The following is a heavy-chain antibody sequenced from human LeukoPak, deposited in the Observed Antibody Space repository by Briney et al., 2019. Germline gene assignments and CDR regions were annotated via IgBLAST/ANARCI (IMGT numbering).Heavy chain of an antibody. CDR3: ATGAGCGY. CDR1: GLTFSSYW. J-gene: IGHJ4*02. D-gene: IGHD6-19*01. CDR2: IKQDGSAR. V-gene: IGHV3-7*03. Sequence: GGSLRLSCAASGLTFSSYWITSVRQAPGKGLELVANIKQDGSARNYVDSVKGRFTISRHKAKNSLYLQMNTLRDEHTAVYYCATGAGCGYWGQGTLVTVSS.